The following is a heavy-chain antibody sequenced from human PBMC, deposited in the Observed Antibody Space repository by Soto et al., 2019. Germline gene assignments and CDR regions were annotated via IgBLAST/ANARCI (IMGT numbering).Heavy chain of an antibody. CDR3: AKDLTRGDGYEDPDY. Sequence: GGSLRFSCAASGFVFSNYAMFWFRQAPGRGLEWVSTIYAAGGSKYYAGSVKGRFTVSRDNSRDTLFLQMDSLRVEDTAIYFCAKDLTRGDGYEDPDYWGQGTLVTVSS. D-gene: IGHD5-12*01. V-gene: IGHV3-23*01. CDR1: GFVFSNYA. J-gene: IGHJ4*02. CDR2: IYAAGGSK.